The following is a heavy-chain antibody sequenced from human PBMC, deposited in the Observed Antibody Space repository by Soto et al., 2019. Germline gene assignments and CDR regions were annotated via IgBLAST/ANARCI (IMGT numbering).Heavy chain of an antibody. J-gene: IGHJ2*01. CDR1: GFTFSDPY. CDR2: TRNKANSYTT. V-gene: IGHV3-72*01. D-gene: IGHD1-26*01. Sequence: EVQLVESGGGLVQPGGSLRLSCAASGFTFSDPYMDWVRQAPGKGLEWVGRTRNKANSYTTEYAAPVKGRFTISRDDSKNSLYRKMTGLKPEDTAEYSCARVVGNFWYSDLGAVAPWSLSPQ. CDR3: ARVVGNFWYSDL.